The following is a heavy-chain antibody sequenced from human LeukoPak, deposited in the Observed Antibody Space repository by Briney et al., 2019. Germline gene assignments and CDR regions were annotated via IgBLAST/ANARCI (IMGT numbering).Heavy chain of an antibody. V-gene: IGHV3-30-3*01. CDR2: ISYDGSNK. J-gene: IGHJ4*02. CDR1: GFTFSSYA. D-gene: IGHD1-26*01. Sequence: GGSLRLSCAASGFTFSSYAMHWVRQAPGKGLEWVAVISYDGSNKYYADSVKGRFTISRDNSKNTLYLQMNSLRAEDTAVYYCARSFYSGSFVLRVDYWGQGTLVTVSS. CDR3: ARSFYSGSFVLRVDY.